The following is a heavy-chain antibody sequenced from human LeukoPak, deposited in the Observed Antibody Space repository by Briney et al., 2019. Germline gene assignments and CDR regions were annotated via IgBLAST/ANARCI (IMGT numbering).Heavy chain of an antibody. J-gene: IGHJ4*02. Sequence: PSETLSLTCTVSGGSISSYYWSWIRQPPGKGLEWIGYIYYSGSTSYNPSLKSRVTISVDTSKNQFSLKLSSVTAADTAVYYCARSLYSSSWPLDYWGQGTLVTVSS. CDR2: IYYSGST. D-gene: IGHD6-13*01. V-gene: IGHV4-59*01. CDR1: GGSISSYY. CDR3: ARSLYSSSWPLDY.